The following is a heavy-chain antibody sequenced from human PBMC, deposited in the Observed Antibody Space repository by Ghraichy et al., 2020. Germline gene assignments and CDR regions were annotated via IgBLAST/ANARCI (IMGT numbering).Heavy chain of an antibody. Sequence: GGSLRLSCTASGFTFSSYAMSWVRQTPGKGLEWVSAISGSGGSAYYADSVKGRFTISRDNSKNTLYLQMNSLRAEDTALYYCATNFWSGPPPREFDYWGQGTLVTVSS. CDR2: ISGSGGSA. D-gene: IGHD3-3*01. J-gene: IGHJ4*02. V-gene: IGHV3-23*01. CDR3: ATNFWSGPPPREFDY. CDR1: GFTFSSYA.